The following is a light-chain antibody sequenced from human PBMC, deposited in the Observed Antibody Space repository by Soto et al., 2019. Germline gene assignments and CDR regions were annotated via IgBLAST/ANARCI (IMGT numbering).Light chain of an antibody. CDR1: SSDVGGYNY. J-gene: IGLJ2*01. V-gene: IGLV2-11*01. Sequence: GQSVTISCTGTSSDVGGYNYVSWYQQHPGKAPKLMIYDVSKRPSGVPDRFSGSKSGNTASLTISGLQAEDEADYYCCSYAGSYTHVVFGGGTQLTVL. CDR2: DVS. CDR3: CSYAGSYTHVV.